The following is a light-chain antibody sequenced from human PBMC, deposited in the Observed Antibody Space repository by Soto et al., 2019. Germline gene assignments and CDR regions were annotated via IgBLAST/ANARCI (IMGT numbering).Light chain of an antibody. CDR2: EVR. J-gene: IGLJ3*02. CDR3: CLYTTSTTWV. V-gene: IGLV2-14*01. CDR1: SNDVGGYNY. Sequence: QSVLTQPASVSGSPGQSITISCTGTSNDVGGYNYVSWYQQHPGKAPKLIIYEVRNRPSGVSNRFSGSKSVNTASLTISGLQAEDEADYYCCLYTTSTTWVFGGGTKVTVL.